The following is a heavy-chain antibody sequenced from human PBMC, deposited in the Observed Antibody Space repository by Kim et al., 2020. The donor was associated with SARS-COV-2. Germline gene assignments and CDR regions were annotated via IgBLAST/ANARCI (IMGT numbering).Heavy chain of an antibody. D-gene: IGHD3-3*01. V-gene: IGHV3-11*06. Sequence: GRFTISRDNAKNSLYLQLNSLRAEDTAVYYCARDRDVGYDFWSPTPNWFYPWGQGTLVTVSS. J-gene: IGHJ5*02. CDR3: ARDRDVGYDFWSPTPNWFYP.